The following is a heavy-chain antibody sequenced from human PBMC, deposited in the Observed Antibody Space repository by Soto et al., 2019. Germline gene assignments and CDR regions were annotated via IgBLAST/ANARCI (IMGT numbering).Heavy chain of an antibody. CDR2: ISDHNGNT. J-gene: IGHJ4*02. CDR1: GYTFTSYG. CDR3: ARGRYGDY. Sequence: QVHLVQSGAEVKKPGASVKVSCKASGYTFTSYGITWVRQAPGQGLEWMGWISDHNGNTDYAQKLQGRVIVTIDASTSTAYMELRSRRSDDTAVYYCARGRYGDYWGQGALVTVSS. D-gene: IGHD1-1*01. V-gene: IGHV1-18*01.